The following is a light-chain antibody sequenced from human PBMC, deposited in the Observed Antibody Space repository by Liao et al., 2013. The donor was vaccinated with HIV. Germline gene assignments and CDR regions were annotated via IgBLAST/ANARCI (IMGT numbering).Light chain of an antibody. CDR1: ALPKLY. CDR2: QDS. J-gene: IGLJ1*01. V-gene: IGLV3-1*01. CDR3: QVWDSSSDHYV. Sequence: SYELTQPPSVSVSPGQTARITCSGDALPKLYACWYQQKPGQSPVLVIYQDSKRPSGIPERFSGSNSGNTATLTISRVEAGDEADYYCQVWDSSSDHYVFGTGTKVTVL.